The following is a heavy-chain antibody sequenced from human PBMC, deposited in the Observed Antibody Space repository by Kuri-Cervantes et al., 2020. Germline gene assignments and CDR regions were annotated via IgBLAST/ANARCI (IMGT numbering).Heavy chain of an antibody. J-gene: IGHJ5*01. V-gene: IGHV4-4*02. CDR1: GGSISSSNW. D-gene: IGHD4-17*01. CDR2: IYHSGST. Sequence: GSLRLSCAVSGGSISSSNWWSWVRQPPGKGLEWIGEIYHSGSTNYNPSLKSRVTISADTSRNQFSLKLTSVTAADTAVYYCTRDHGDYEIDSWGQGTLVTVSS. CDR3: TRDHGDYEIDS.